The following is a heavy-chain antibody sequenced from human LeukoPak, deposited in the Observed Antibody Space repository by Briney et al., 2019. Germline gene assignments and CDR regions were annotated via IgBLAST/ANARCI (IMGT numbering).Heavy chain of an antibody. CDR1: GYTFTSYD. Sequence: ASVKVSCKASGYTFTSYDINWVRQATGQGLEWMGWMNPNSGNTGYAQKFQGRVTMTRNTSISTAYMELSSLRSEDTAVYYCARGQSLRYCSGGSCYFAFDIWGQGTMVTVSS. V-gene: IGHV1-8*01. D-gene: IGHD2-15*01. CDR2: MNPNSGNT. J-gene: IGHJ3*02. CDR3: ARGQSLRYCSGGSCYFAFDI.